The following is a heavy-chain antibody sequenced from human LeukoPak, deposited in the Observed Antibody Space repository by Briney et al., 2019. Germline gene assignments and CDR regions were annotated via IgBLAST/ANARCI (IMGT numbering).Heavy chain of an antibody. J-gene: IGHJ4*02. V-gene: IGHV4-30-2*01. D-gene: IGHD7-27*01. CDR3: ARFSPRAMGNYLDF. CDR2: IYPRGST. Sequence: NPSQTLSLTCAVSGGSISSGSYSWSWIRQLPGKGLEWIGYIYPRGSTYYNPSLKSRVILSLDKSANQFSLNLSSVTAADTAVYYCARFSPRAMGNYLDFWGQGTLVTVSS. CDR1: GGSISSGSYS.